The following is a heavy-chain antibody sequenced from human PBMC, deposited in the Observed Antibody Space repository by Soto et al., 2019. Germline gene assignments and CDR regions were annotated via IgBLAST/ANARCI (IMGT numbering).Heavy chain of an antibody. CDR1: GYTFSSYG. CDR2: ISAYDGYT. V-gene: IGHV1-18*01. CDR3: ARGGYYDSSGSRNYNYYGMSV. D-gene: IGHD6-19*01. J-gene: IGHJ6*02. Sequence: QVQLVQSGAEVKKPGASVKVSCKASGYTFSSYGINWVRQAPGQGLEWLGWISAYDGYTNYAQILQGRVSMTTDTSTTTAYMELRSLRSDDTGGYYCARGGYYDSSGSRNYNYYGMSVWGQGTSVTVSS.